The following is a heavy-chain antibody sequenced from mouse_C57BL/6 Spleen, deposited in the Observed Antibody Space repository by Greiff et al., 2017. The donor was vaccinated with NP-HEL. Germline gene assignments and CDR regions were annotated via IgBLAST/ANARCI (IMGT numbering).Heavy chain of an antibody. CDR1: GYTFTDYY. D-gene: IGHD1-1*01. J-gene: IGHJ3*01. V-gene: IGHV1-19*01. CDR2: INPYNGGT. CDR3: ANHYYGIEPFAY. Sequence: VQLQQSGPVLVKPGASVKMSCKASGYTFTDYYMNWVKQSHGKSLEWIGVINPYNGGTSYNQKFKGKATLTVDKSSSTAYMELNSLTSEDSAVYYCANHYYGIEPFAYWGQGTLVTVSA.